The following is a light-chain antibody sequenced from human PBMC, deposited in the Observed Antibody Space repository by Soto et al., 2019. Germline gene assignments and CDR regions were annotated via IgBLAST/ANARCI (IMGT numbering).Light chain of an antibody. CDR2: EVS. CDR1: SSDVGSYNL. V-gene: IGLV2-23*02. Sequence: QSALTQPASVSGSPGQSITISCTGTSSDVGSYNLVSWYQQHPGKAPKLMIYEVSKRPSGVSNRFSGSKSGNTASLTISGLQAEDEADYYCCSYAGSWVLGGGTKVTVL. J-gene: IGLJ3*02. CDR3: CSYAGSWV.